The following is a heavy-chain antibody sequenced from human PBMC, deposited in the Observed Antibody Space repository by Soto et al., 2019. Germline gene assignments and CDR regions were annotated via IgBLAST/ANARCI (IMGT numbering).Heavy chain of an antibody. J-gene: IGHJ6*02. V-gene: IGHV4-39*01. CDR3: ARARHYLMDV. CDR2: IYYSGGT. Sequence: PSETLSLTCTVSGGSISSSNYYWGWIRQPPGKGLEWIGSIYYSGGTYYNPSLESRVTISVDTSKNQFSLKLSSVSAADTAVFYCARARHYLMDVWGQGTTVTVSS. CDR1: GGSISSSNYY. D-gene: IGHD3-10*01.